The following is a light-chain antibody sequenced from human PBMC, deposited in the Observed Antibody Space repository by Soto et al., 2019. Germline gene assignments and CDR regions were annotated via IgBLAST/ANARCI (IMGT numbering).Light chain of an antibody. Sequence: EIVLTQSPGTLSLSPGERATLSCRASQSVSSTYLAWYQQKPAQAPRLLIFGASSRATGIPDRFSGSGSGTDFTLTISRLEPEELAVYYWQQYGSTRLFTFGPGTKVDIK. V-gene: IGKV3-20*01. CDR1: QSVSSTY. CDR3: QQYGSTRLFT. CDR2: GAS. J-gene: IGKJ3*01.